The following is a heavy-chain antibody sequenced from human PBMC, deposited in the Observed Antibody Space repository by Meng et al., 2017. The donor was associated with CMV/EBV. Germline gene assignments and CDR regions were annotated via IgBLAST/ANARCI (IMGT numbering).Heavy chain of an antibody. CDR1: GDSVSSNSAA. CDR3: ARDIASYYYDSSGYPNLYYYYGMDV. J-gene: IGHJ6*02. D-gene: IGHD3-22*01. CDR2: TYHRSKWYN. Sequence: LRLSCAISGDSVSSNSAAWNWIRQSPSRGLEWLGRTYHRSKWYNDYAVSVKSRITINPDTSKNQFSLQLNSVTPEDTAVYYCARDIASYYYDSSGYPNLYYYYGMDVWGQGTTVTVSS. V-gene: IGHV6-1*01.